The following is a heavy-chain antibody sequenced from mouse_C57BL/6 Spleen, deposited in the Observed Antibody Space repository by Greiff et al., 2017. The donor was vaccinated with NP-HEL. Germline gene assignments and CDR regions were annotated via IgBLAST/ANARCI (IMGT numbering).Heavy chain of an antibody. CDR1: GYSFTGYY. V-gene: IGHV1-42*01. CDR2: INPSTGGT. Sequence: VQLQQSGPELVKPGASVKISCKASGYSFTGYYMNWVKQSPEKSLEWIGEINPSTGGTTYNQKFKAKATLTVDKSSSTAYMQLKSLTSEDSAVYYGARGSTVVATNWYFDVWGTGTTVTVSS. CDR3: ARGSTVVATNWYFDV. D-gene: IGHD1-1*01. J-gene: IGHJ1*03.